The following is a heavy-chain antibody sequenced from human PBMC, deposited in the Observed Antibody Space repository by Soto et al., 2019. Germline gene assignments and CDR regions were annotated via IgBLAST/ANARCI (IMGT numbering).Heavy chain of an antibody. V-gene: IGHV3-30*18. CDR3: AKGGADSSGYVGN. Sequence: QVQLVESGGGVVQPGRSLRLSCAASGFTFSSYGMHWVRQAPGEGLEWVAVISYDGSNKYYADSVKGRFTISRDNSKNTLYLQMNSLRAEDTAVYYCAKGGADSSGYVGNWGQGTLVTVSS. CDR1: GFTFSSYG. J-gene: IGHJ4*02. D-gene: IGHD3-22*01. CDR2: ISYDGSNK.